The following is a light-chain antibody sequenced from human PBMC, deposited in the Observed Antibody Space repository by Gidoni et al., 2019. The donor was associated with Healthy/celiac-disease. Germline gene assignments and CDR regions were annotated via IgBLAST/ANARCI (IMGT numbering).Light chain of an antibody. Sequence: SYVLTQPPSVSVAPGQTARITCGGNNIGSKSLHWYQQKPGQAPVLVVYGDSDRPSGIPERFSGSNSGNTATLTISRVEAGDEADYYCQVWDSSSDHLYVFGTGTKVTVL. CDR3: QVWDSSSDHLYV. J-gene: IGLJ1*01. CDR1: NIGSKS. CDR2: GDS. V-gene: IGLV3-21*02.